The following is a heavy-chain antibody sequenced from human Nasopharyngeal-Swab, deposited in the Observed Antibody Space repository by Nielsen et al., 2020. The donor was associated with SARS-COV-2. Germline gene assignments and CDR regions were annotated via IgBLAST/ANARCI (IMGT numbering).Heavy chain of an antibody. Sequence: SVQVSCKASGGTFSSYAISWVRQAPGQGLEWMGRIIPILGIANYAQKFQGRVTITADKSTSTAYMELSSLRSEDTAVYYCARVIVVVPAAHDDYYYYDGMDVWGQGTTVTVSS. D-gene: IGHD2-2*01. CDR2: IIPILGIA. CDR3: ARVIVVVPAAHDDYYYYDGMDV. V-gene: IGHV1-69*04. CDR1: GGTFSSYA. J-gene: IGHJ6*02.